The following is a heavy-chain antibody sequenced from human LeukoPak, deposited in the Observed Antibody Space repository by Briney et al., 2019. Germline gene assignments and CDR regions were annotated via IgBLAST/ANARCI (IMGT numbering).Heavy chain of an antibody. CDR2: ISGSGGST. D-gene: IGHD1-14*01. CDR1: GFTFSNYA. CDR3: AKGSGINHYHWIDP. Sequence: GGSLRLSCAASGFTFSNYAMRWVRQAPGKGLEWVSAISGSGGSTYYADSVKGRFTISRDNSKNTLYLQMDSLRAEDTALYYCAKGSGINHYHWIDPWGQGTLVTVSS. J-gene: IGHJ5*02. V-gene: IGHV3-23*01.